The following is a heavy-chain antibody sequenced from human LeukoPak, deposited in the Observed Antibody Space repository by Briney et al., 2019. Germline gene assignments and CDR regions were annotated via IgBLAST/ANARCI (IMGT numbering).Heavy chain of an antibody. J-gene: IGHJ6*03. D-gene: IGHD3/OR15-3a*01. Sequence: SSETLSLTCTVFGGSISSGNYYWGWIRQPPGQRLEWIGAIHDSGSTDYYPSLKSRVTISVDTSKTQFSLKLTSVTAADTAVYFCARHFYGTAYRNYYFYYMDVWGKGTTVTVSS. V-gene: IGHV4-39*01. CDR2: IHDSGST. CDR3: ARHFYGTAYRNYYFYYMDV. CDR1: GGSISSGNYY.